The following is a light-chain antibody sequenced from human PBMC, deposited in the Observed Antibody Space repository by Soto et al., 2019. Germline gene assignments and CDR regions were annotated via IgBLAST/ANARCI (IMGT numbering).Light chain of an antibody. Sequence: DIQMTQSPSTLSASVGDRVTITCRASQSISSWLAWYQQKPGKAPKLLIYDASSLESGVPSRFSGSGSGTEFTLTISSLQPDDFATYYCHQYNSYSGTFGQGTKVE. CDR2: DAS. V-gene: IGKV1-5*01. J-gene: IGKJ1*01. CDR3: HQYNSYSGT. CDR1: QSISSW.